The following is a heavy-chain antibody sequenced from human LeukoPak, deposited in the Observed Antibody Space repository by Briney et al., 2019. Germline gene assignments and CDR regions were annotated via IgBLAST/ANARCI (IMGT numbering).Heavy chain of an antibody. D-gene: IGHD2-2*01. V-gene: IGHV1-2*02. Sequence: ASVKVSFKASGSTFTGYHMHWERQAPGPGIEWMGWTNPNSGGTDYGQKFQGRVTMIRDTSISTAYMELSRLTSDDTAVYYCARGRYCSETSCSDFDSWGQGTLVTVSS. CDR2: TNPNSGGT. J-gene: IGHJ4*02. CDR1: GSTFTGYH. CDR3: ARGRYCSETSCSDFDS.